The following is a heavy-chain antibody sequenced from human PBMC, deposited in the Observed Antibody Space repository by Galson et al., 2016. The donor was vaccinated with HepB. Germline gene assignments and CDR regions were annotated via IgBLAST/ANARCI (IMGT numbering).Heavy chain of an antibody. Sequence: SLRLSCAASGFTFNTYGMNWVRQAPGKGLEWVSYISSASSIKYYADSVKGRFTISRDNAKNSLYLQMNSLRDEDTAVYYCVKGAGTIDYWGQGTLVTVSS. J-gene: IGHJ4*02. D-gene: IGHD6-19*01. CDR3: VKGAGTIDY. CDR2: ISSASSIK. CDR1: GFTFNTYG. V-gene: IGHV3-48*02.